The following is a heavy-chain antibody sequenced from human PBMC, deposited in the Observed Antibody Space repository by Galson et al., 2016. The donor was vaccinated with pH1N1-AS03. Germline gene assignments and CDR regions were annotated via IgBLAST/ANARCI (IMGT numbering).Heavy chain of an antibody. CDR2: ITRIGGSGSNT. CDR1: GFTFGDYY. Sequence: SLRLSCAASGFTFGDYYMSWTRQAPGQGPEWISCITRIGGSGSNTYYADSVKARFTISRDNAKNSLYMQMNSLRADDTGVYSCARGWYDIWTGHLVDPFDVWGQGALVTVSS. V-gene: IGHV3-11*01. J-gene: IGHJ4*02. CDR3: ARGWYDIWTGHLVDPFDV. D-gene: IGHD3-9*01.